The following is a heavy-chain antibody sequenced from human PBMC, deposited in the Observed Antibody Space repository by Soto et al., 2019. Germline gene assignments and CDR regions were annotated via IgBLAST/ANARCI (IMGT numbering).Heavy chain of an antibody. CDR1: GFTFSSYA. J-gene: IGHJ4*02. CDR2: ISYDGGNK. Sequence: PGGSLRLSCAASGFTFSSYAMHWVRQAPGKGLEWVAVISYDGGNKYYADSVKGRFTISRDNSKNTLYLQMNSLRAEDTAVYYCARSGWAAMVKYFDYWGQGTLVTVSS. CDR3: ARSGWAAMVKYFDY. V-gene: IGHV3-30-3*01. D-gene: IGHD5-18*01.